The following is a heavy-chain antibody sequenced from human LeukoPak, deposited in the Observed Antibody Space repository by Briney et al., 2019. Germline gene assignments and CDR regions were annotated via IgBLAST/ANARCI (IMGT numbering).Heavy chain of an antibody. Sequence: GGSLRLSCAASGFTFSNAWMSWVRQAPGKGLEWVGRIKSKTDGGTTDYAAPVKGRFTISRDDSKNTLYLQMNSLKTEDTAVYYCTTALGYCSGGSCYFFFDYWGQGTLVTVSS. V-gene: IGHV3-15*01. D-gene: IGHD2-15*01. CDR1: GFTFSNAW. CDR2: IKSKTDGGTT. CDR3: TTALGYCSGGSCYFFFDY. J-gene: IGHJ4*02.